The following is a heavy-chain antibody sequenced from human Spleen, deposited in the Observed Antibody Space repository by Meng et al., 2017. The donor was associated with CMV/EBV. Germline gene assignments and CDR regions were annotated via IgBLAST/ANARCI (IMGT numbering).Heavy chain of an antibody. CDR3: ARHEYSSPTHYYYYYGMDV. CDR1: GYSFTSYW. V-gene: IGHV5-51*01. Sequence: KVSCKGSGYSFTSYWIGWVRQMPGKGLEWMGIIYPADSDTRYSPSFQGQVTISADKSISTAYLQWSSLKASDTAMYYCARHEYSSPTHYYYYYGMDVWGQGTTVTVSS. CDR2: IYPADSDT. D-gene: IGHD6-6*01. J-gene: IGHJ6*02.